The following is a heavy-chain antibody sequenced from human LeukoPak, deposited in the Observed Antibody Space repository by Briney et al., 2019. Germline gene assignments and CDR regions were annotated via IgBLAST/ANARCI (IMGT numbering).Heavy chain of an antibody. Sequence: GGSLRLSYAASGFIFSSLGMHWVRQAPGKGLEWVAFIQDDESNKFYADSVKGRFTISRDNSKNTLFLQMNSLRPEDTALYYCAKQMVERPHYYYMDVWGKGTTVSVSS. V-gene: IGHV3-30*02. D-gene: IGHD2-15*01. CDR1: GFIFSSLG. J-gene: IGHJ6*03. CDR3: AKQMVERPHYYYMDV. CDR2: IQDDESNK.